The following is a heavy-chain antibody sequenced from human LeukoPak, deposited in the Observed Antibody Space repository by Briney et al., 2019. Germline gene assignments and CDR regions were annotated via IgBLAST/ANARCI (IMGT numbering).Heavy chain of an antibody. J-gene: IGHJ4*02. CDR1: GFTFSSYA. Sequence: RAGGPLRLSCAASGFTFSSYAMHWVRQAPGKGLEWVAVISYDGSNKYYADSVKGRFTISRDNSKNTLYLQMNSLRAEDTAVYYCARDHNDGDYWGQGTLVTVSS. V-gene: IGHV3-30-3*01. CDR3: ARDHNDGDY. D-gene: IGHD3-16*01. CDR2: ISYDGSNK.